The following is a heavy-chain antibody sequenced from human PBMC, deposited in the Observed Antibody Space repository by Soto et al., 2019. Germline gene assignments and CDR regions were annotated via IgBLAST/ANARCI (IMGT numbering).Heavy chain of an antibody. J-gene: IGHJ3*02. D-gene: IGHD7-27*01. CDR2: IYYSGST. V-gene: IGHV4-31*03. CDR3: ARALPWGSGAFDI. Sequence: PWETLSLTCTVSGGSIMSGGYYCILILQHPGKCLEWIGYIYYSGSTYYNPSLKSRVTISVDTSKNQFSLKLSSVTAADTAVYYCARALPWGSGAFDIWGQGTMVTVSS. CDR1: GGSIMSGGYY.